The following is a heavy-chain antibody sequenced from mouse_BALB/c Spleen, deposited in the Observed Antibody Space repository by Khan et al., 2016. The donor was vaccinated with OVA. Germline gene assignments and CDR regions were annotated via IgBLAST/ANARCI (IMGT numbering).Heavy chain of an antibody. Sequence: VQLQQSGPELVKPRASVKISCKASGYTFTDYNMDWVKQSHGESLEWIGYIFPNNGGTGYNQRFRTKATLTVDSSSTTAYMELRSLTSEDSAVYYCSRSGYGSFAYWGQGTLVTVSA. CDR3: SRSGYGSFAY. J-gene: IGHJ3*01. D-gene: IGHD1-2*01. CDR2: IFPNNGGT. V-gene: IGHV1S29*02. CDR1: GYTFTDYN.